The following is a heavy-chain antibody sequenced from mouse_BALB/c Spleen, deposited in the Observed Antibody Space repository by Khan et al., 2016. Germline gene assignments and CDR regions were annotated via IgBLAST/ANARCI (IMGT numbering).Heavy chain of an antibody. J-gene: IGHJ4*01. CDR1: GFNIKDTY. CDR2: IDPANDNT. Sequence: IQLVQSGAELVKPGASVKLSCTASGFNIKDTYMHWVKQRPEQGLEWIGRIDPANDNTKYDPKFQGKATITADTSSNTAYLQLSSLTSEDTADYYSARTSNGYYGALDYWGQGTSVPVSS. D-gene: IGHD2-3*01. V-gene: IGHV14-3*02. CDR3: ARTSNGYYGALDY.